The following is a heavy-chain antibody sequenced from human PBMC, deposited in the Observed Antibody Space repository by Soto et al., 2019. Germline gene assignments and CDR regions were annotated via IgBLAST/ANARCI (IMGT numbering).Heavy chain of an antibody. CDR2: VVPILGTP. D-gene: IGHD3-10*01. J-gene: IGHJ6*01. V-gene: IGHV1-69*01. Sequence: QVQLVQSGAEVKEPGSSVKVSCEASGGSFETFIMNWVRQTPGRGLEWMGGVVPILGTPTYAERFKGKVKLSATGSAATTQMEVTSLKSEDSGINYCASIGTYGSSRPGIDVWGQGTTVIVSS. CDR3: ASIGTYGSSRPGIDV. CDR1: GGSFETFI.